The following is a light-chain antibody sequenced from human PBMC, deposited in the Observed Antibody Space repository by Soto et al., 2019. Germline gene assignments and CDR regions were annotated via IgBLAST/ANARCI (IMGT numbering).Light chain of an antibody. CDR1: QSVSSSY. Sequence: EIVLTQSPGTLSSSPGERATLSCRASQSVSSSYVAWYQQKPGQAPRHLMYGASSRATGIPDRFRGSGSGTDFTLTINRLEPEDFAVYYCQQYGSSPLFPFGPGTKVDIK. CDR2: GAS. J-gene: IGKJ3*01. CDR3: QQYGSSPLFP. V-gene: IGKV3-20*01.